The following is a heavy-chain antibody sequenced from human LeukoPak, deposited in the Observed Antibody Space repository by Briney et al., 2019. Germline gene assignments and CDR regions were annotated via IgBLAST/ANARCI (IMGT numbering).Heavy chain of an antibody. D-gene: IGHD3-10*01. V-gene: IGHV3-11*04. CDR2: IGSSGSTI. J-gene: IGHJ6*03. CDR3: ARLSAYYYGSFFYYYMDV. Sequence: GGSLRLSCAASGFTFSDHYMSWIRQAPGKGLEWVSYIGSSGSTIYYADSVKGRFTISRDNAKNSVYLHMNNLRAEDTALYYCARLSAYYYGSFFYYYMDVWGKGTTVTVSS. CDR1: GFTFSDHY.